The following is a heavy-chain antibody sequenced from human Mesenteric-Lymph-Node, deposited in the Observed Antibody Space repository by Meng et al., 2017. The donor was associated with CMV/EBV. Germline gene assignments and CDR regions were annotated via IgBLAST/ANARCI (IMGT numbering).Heavy chain of an antibody. CDR2: IYYSGNA. CDR3: ARVNYDFWSGYYFRWFDP. V-gene: IGHV4-30-4*08. Sequence: NRSGDSDWSWNRQPPGKGLEWIGYIYYSGNAYYNPSLKSRLTMSVDTSASQFSLRLSSVTAADTAVYFCARVNYDFWSGYYFRWFDPWGQGTLVTVSS. CDR1: NRSGDSD. J-gene: IGHJ5*01. D-gene: IGHD3-3*01.